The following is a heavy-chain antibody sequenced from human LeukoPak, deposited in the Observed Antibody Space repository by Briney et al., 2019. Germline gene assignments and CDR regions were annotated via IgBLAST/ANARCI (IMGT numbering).Heavy chain of an antibody. V-gene: IGHV5-51*01. CDR1: GYSFTFYW. D-gene: IGHD6-13*01. CDR2: IYPGDSDT. J-gene: IGHJ3*02. CDR3: ARHTRPYSSSWYDAFDI. Sequence: GESLKISCKGSGYSFTFYWIGWVRQMPGKGLEWMGIIYPGDSDTRYSPSFQGQVTISADKSISTAYLQWSSLKASDTAMYYCARHTRPYSSSWYDAFDIWGQGTMVTVSS.